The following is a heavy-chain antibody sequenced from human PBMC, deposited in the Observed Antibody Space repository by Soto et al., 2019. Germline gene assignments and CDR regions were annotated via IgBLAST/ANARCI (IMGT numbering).Heavy chain of an antibody. Sequence: QVKLVQSGAEVKKPGASVKVSCKASGYTFNMYGITWVRQAPGQGLEWMGWISAYNGNTNYAQKFQGRVTMTTDTSTSTAYMELRSLRSDDTAVYYCARQDVVVLRAIPEVAPWGQGTLVNVSS. J-gene: IGHJ5*02. D-gene: IGHD2-2*02. CDR3: ARQDVVVLRAIPEVAP. V-gene: IGHV1-18*04. CDR2: ISAYNGNT. CDR1: GYTFNMYG.